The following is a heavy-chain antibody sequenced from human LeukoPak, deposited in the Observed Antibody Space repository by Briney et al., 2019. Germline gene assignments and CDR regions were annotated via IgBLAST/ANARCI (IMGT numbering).Heavy chain of an antibody. J-gene: IGHJ6*02. Sequence: GGSQRLSCGASGYTLYRYAMLGVRESTGRGREGVTVISYDGGIKYYADSVKGRFSISRDNSKNTLYLQMNSLRAEETAVYYCARDLTTLVHLGYYYGMDVWGQGTTVTVSS. CDR1: GYTLYRYA. D-gene: IGHD1-1*01. CDR3: ARDLTTLVHLGYYYGMDV. V-gene: IGHV3-30-3*01. CDR2: ISYDGGIK.